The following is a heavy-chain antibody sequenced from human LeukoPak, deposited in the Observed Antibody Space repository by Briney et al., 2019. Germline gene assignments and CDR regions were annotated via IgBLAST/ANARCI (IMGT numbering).Heavy chain of an antibody. CDR3: AKDHGTAVAGFYY. V-gene: IGHV3-23*01. J-gene: IGHJ4*02. Sequence: GASLRLSCAASGFSLSTYGVSWVRQPPGKGLEWVSGITGTGGSTYYADSVKGRFTVSRDTSKNALYLQMNSLRAEDTAIYYCAKDHGTAVAGFYYWGQGTLVTVSS. CDR1: GFSLSTYG. CDR2: ITGTGGST. D-gene: IGHD6-19*01.